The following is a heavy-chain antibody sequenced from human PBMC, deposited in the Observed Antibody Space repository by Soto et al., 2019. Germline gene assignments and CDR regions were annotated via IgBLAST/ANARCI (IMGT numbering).Heavy chain of an antibody. J-gene: IGHJ4*02. D-gene: IGHD3-22*01. V-gene: IGHV4-34*01. CDR1: GGSFSGYY. CDR2: INHSGST. Sequence: ASETLSLTCAVYGGSFSGYYWSWIRQPPGKGLEWIGEINHSGSTNYNPSLKSRVTISVDTSKNQFSLKLSSVTAADTAVYYCARGYPYYYDSSGYYELYYFDYWGQGTLVTVSS. CDR3: ARGYPYYYDSSGYYELYYFDY.